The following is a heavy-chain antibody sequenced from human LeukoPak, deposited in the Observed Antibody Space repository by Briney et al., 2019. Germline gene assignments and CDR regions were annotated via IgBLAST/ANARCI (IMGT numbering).Heavy chain of an antibody. Sequence: GRSLRLSCAASGFTFSSYGMHWVRQAPGKGLEWVAVISYDGSNKYYADSVKGRFTISGDNSKNTLYLQMNSLRAEDTAVYYCAKDLGDDFWSGALDYWGQGTLVTVSS. CDR3: AKDLGDDFWSGALDY. CDR1: GFTFSSYG. V-gene: IGHV3-30*18. D-gene: IGHD3-3*01. CDR2: ISYDGSNK. J-gene: IGHJ4*02.